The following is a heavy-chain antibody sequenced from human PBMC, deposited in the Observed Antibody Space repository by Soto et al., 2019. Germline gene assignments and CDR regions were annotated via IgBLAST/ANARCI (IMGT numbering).Heavy chain of an antibody. V-gene: IGHV3-23*01. CDR1: GFTFSSYA. J-gene: IGHJ4*02. Sequence: GGSLRLSCAASGFTFSSYAMSWVRQAPGKGLEWVSAISGSGGSTYYADSVKGRFTISRDNSKNTLYLQMNSLRAEDTAVYYCAKVGSYYDILTGRGRWGQGTLFTVSS. D-gene: IGHD3-9*01. CDR3: AKVGSYYDILTGRGR. CDR2: ISGSGGST.